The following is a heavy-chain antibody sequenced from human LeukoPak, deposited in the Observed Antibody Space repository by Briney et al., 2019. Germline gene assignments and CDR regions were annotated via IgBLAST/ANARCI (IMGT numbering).Heavy chain of an antibody. CDR2: TNHSGRT. CDR3: ARLGVAAGPKPYCYYYYMDV. D-gene: IGHD6-13*01. Sequence: SETLSLTCAVYGGSFSGYYWSWIRQPPRKGREWSGETNHSGRTNYNPSLKSRVTISVDTSKNQCSLELSSVTAADTAVYYCARLGVAAGPKPYCYYYYMDVWGKGTTVTIS. CDR1: GGSFSGYY. V-gene: IGHV4-34*01. J-gene: IGHJ6*03.